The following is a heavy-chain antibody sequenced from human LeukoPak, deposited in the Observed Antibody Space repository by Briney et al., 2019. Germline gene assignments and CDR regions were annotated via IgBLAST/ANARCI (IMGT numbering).Heavy chain of an antibody. CDR2: IYHSGGT. D-gene: IGHD1-26*01. CDR3: ARAAPSGSYYDWLDP. CDR1: GGSISSGGYS. J-gene: IGHJ5*02. V-gene: IGHV4-30-2*01. Sequence: SETLSLTCAVSGGSISSGGYSWSWIRQPPGKGLEWIGYIYHSGGTYYNPSLKSRVTISVDRSKNQFSLKLSSVTAADTAVYYCARAAPSGSYYDWLDPWGQGTLVTVSS.